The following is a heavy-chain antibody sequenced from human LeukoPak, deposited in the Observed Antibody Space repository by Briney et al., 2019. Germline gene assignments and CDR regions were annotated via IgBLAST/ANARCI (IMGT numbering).Heavy chain of an antibody. Sequence: QPGGSLRLSCAASGFTFSSYWMSWVRQAPGKGLEWVANIKQDGSEKYYVDSVKGRFTISRDNATNSLYLQMNSLRAEDTAVYYCARAKRDPYGSGSYYYDYWGQGTLVTVSS. CDR3: ARAKRDPYGSGSYYYDY. CDR2: IKQDGSEK. CDR1: GFTFSSYW. D-gene: IGHD3-10*01. J-gene: IGHJ4*02. V-gene: IGHV3-7*01.